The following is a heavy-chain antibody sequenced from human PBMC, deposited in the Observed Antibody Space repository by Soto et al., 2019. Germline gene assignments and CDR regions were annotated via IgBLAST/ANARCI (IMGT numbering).Heavy chain of an antibody. CDR3: ARDRLIRGSSSWYYYYGMDV. CDR1: GFTFSSYS. J-gene: IGHJ6*02. Sequence: GGSLRLSCAASGFTFSSYSMNWVRQAPGKGLEWVSYISSSSSTIYYADSVKGRFTISRDNAKNSLYLQMNSLRDEDTAVYYCARDRLIRGSSSWYYYYGMDVWGQGTTVTVSS. CDR2: ISSSSSTI. D-gene: IGHD6-13*01. V-gene: IGHV3-48*02.